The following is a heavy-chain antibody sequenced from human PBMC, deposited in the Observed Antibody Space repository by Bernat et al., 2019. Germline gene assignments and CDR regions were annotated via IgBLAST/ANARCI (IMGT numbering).Heavy chain of an antibody. CDR1: GFTFSDYY. D-gene: IGHD2-15*01. V-gene: IGHV3-11*05. CDR3: ARAQGYCSGGSCYEGPAFDI. Sequence: QVQLVESGGGLVKPGGSLRLSCAASGFTFSDYYMSWIRQAPGKGLEWVSYISSSSSYTNYADPVKGRFTISRDNAKNSLYLQMNSLRAEDTAVYYCARAQGYCSGGSCYEGPAFDIWGQGTMVTVSS. J-gene: IGHJ3*02. CDR2: ISSSSSYT.